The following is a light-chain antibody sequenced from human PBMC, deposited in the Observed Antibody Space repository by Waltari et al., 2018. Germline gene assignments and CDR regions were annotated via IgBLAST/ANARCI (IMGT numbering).Light chain of an antibody. CDR2: GNT. Sequence: QSVLTQPPSASGTPGQRVTISCSGSSSNIGDNYVYWYQHLPGTAPKLLIFGNTQRRSGVRDRFAGSKSGTSASLASSGLRSEDEGDYYCAAWDDTLSHWVFGGGTKLTVL. CDR3: AAWDDTLSHWV. V-gene: IGLV1-47*01. CDR1: SSNIGDNY. J-gene: IGLJ3*02.